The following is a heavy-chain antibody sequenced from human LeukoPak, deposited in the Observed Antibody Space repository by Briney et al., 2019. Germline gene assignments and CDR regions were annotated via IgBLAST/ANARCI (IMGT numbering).Heavy chain of an antibody. V-gene: IGHV3-23*01. CDR3: AREQSGTRGWYTVDY. D-gene: IGHD6-19*01. Sequence: GGSLRLSCAASGCTFSTYAITWVRQGPGKGLEWVSAIRPDGDRTYYANSVRGRFTISRDNSKDTVYLQINRLIDEDTAVYYCAREQSGTRGWYTVDYWGQGTLVTVSS. CDR1: GCTFSTYA. CDR2: IRPDGDRT. J-gene: IGHJ4*02.